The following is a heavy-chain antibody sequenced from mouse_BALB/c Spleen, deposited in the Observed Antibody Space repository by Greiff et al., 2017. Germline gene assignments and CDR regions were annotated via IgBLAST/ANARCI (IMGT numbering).Heavy chain of an antibody. V-gene: IGHV5-6*01. Sequence: EVQLQESGGDLVKPGGSLKLSCAASGFTFSSYGMSWVRQTPDKRLEWVATIISGGSYTYYPDSVKGRFTISRDNAKNTLYLQMSSLKSEDTAMYYCARGGYRYDDYYAMDYWGQGTSGTVSS. D-gene: IGHD2-14*01. CDR1: GFTFSSYG. J-gene: IGHJ4*01. CDR3: ARGGYRYDDYYAMDY. CDR2: IISGGSYT.